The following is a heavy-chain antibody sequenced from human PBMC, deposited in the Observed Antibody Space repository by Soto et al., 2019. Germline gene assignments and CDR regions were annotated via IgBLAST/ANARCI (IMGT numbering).Heavy chain of an antibody. V-gene: IGHV3-30*18. J-gene: IGHJ4*02. CDR3: AKDRKLLWFGGKFDY. CDR1: GFTFSSYG. D-gene: IGHD3-10*01. CDR2: ISYDGSNK. Sequence: QVQLVESGGGVVQPGRSLRLSCAASGFTFSSYGMHWVRQAPGKGLEWVAVISYDGSNKYYADSVKGRFTISRDNSKNTPYLQMNSLRAEDTAVYYCAKDRKLLWFGGKFDYWGQGTLVTVSS.